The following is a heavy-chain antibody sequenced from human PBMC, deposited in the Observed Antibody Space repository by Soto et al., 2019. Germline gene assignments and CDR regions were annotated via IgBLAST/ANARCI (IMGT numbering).Heavy chain of an antibody. D-gene: IGHD3-16*01. CDR3: AVLPLAYFAFDP. V-gene: IGHV1-69*02. CDR2: IIPILGIA. Sequence: QVQLVQSGAEVKKPGSSVKVSCKASGGTFSRYTISWVRQAPGQGLEWMGRIIPILGIANYAQKFQGGVTIPADKPTSTAFIVLSSLSAEQTSVYYCAVLPLAYFAFDPWGQGTMVTVSS. J-gene: IGHJ3*01. CDR1: GGTFSRYT.